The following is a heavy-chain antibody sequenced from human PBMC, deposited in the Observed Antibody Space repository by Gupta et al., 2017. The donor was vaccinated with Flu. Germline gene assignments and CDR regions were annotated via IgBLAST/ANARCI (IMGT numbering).Heavy chain of an antibody. CDR3: AREPAGADYGMDV. CDR2: LWGDGRKK. J-gene: IGHJ6*02. V-gene: IGHV3-33*01. D-gene: IGHD1-26*01. Sequence: QVQLVESGGGVVQPGRSLRLSCSASGFIFSSFKLHWVRQVPGMGLEGVAVLWGDGRKKYYVDYGEGGFTISRDNSKNTVTLEMNSLRAEDTALYYCAREPAGADYGMDVGGQGTTVTVSS. CDR1: GFIFSSFK.